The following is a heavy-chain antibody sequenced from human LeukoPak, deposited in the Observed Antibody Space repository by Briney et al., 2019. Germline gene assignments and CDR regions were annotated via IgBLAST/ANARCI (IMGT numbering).Heavy chain of an antibody. V-gene: IGHV3-48*01. Sequence: GGSLRLSCAASGFTFSAYSMNWVRQAPGKGLEWVSHISSSSRTIYYVDSVRGRFTISRDNAKNSLYLQMNSLRAEDTAVYYCARKYCSTTSCLFDNWGQGTLVIVSS. CDR1: GFTFSAYS. CDR3: ARKYCSTTSCLFDN. D-gene: IGHD2-2*01. CDR2: ISSSSRTI. J-gene: IGHJ4*02.